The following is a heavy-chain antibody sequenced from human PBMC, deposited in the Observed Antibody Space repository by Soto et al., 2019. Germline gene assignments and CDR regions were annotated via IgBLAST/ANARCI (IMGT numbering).Heavy chain of an antibody. J-gene: IGHJ6*02. V-gene: IGHV3-15*07. CDR3: TTDWGDYYYGMDV. D-gene: IGHD3-16*01. CDR2: IKSKTDGGTT. Sequence: ESGGGLVKPGGSLRLSCAASGFTFSNAWMNWVRQAPGKGLEWVGRIKSKTDGGTTDYAAPVKGRFTISRDDSKNTLYLQMNSLKTEDTAVYYCTTDWGDYYYGMDVWGQGTTVTVSS. CDR1: GFTFSNAW.